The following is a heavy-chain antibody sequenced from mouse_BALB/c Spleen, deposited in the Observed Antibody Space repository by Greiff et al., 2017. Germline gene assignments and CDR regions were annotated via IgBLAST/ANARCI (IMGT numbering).Heavy chain of an antibody. V-gene: IGHV5-17*02. CDR1: GFTFSSFG. D-gene: IGHD3-3*01. Sequence: DVQLVESGGGLVQPGGSRKLSCAASGFTFSSFGMHWVRQAPEKGLEWVAYISSGSSTIYYADTVKGRFTISRDNPKNTLFLQMTSLRSEDTAMYYCARSRDPYWYFDVWGAGTTVTVSS. CDR3: ARSRDPYWYFDV. J-gene: IGHJ1*01. CDR2: ISSGSSTI.